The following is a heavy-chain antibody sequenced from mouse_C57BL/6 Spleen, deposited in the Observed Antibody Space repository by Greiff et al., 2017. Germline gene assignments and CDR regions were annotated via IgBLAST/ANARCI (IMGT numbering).Heavy chain of an antibody. Sequence: QVQLQQSGAELVKPGASVKLSCKASGYTFTSYWMHWVKQRPGRGLEWIGRIDPNSGGTKYNEKFKSKATLTVDKHSSTVNLQLISLTADDSAVYYCARDVYDCRIAYWGQGTLVTVAA. V-gene: IGHV1-72*01. D-gene: IGHD2-4*01. CDR3: ARDVYDCRIAY. J-gene: IGHJ3*01. CDR1: GYTFTSYW. CDR2: IDPNSGGT.